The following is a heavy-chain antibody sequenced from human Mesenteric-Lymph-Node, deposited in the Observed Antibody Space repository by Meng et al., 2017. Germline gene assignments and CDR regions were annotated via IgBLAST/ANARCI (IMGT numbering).Heavy chain of an antibody. D-gene: IGHD1-1*01. CDR2: IYTSGRT. Sequence: SCTVSGASISSDSYNWNWIRQPAGKGLEWIGRIYTSGRTNYNPSLKSRVTISSDTSKNQFSLKLSSVTAADTALYFCARFGKTDAAFDTWGQGTMVTVSS. CDR3: ARFGKTDAAFDT. CDR1: GASISSDSYN. J-gene: IGHJ3*02. V-gene: IGHV4-61*02.